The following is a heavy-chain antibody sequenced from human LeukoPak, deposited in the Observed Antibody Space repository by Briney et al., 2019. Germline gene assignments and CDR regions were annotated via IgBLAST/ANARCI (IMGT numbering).Heavy chain of an antibody. CDR2: ISTRSSTM. CDR3: ARTGGSYYGYFDY. V-gene: IGHV3-48*01. Sequence: GSLRLSCAASGFTFSSYSMKWVRQAPGKGLEWISDISTRSSTMSYADSVKGRFTISRDNAKNSLYLEMNSLRAEDTAVYYCARTGGSYYGYFDYWGQGTLVTVSS. J-gene: IGHJ4*02. CDR1: GFTFSSYS. D-gene: IGHD3-10*01.